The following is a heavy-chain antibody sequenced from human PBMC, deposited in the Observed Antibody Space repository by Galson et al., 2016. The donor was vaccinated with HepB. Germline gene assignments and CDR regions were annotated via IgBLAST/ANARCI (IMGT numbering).Heavy chain of an antibody. CDR2: ISSSGGHT. D-gene: IGHD2-15*01. V-gene: IGHV3-23*01. CDR3: AAPRVVVAAFVDY. J-gene: IGHJ4*02. Sequence: SLRLSCAASGFTFSTYAMSWVRQAPGKGPEWVSVISSSGGHTYYAAAVEGRFTISRDNSKSTLYLQMNSLRAEDTAVYYCAAPRVVVAAFVDYWGQGTLVTVSS. CDR1: GFTFSTYA.